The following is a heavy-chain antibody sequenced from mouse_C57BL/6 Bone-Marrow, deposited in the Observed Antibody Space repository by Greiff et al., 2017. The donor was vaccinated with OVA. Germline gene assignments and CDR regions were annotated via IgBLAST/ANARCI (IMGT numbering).Heavy chain of an antibody. CDR2: IDPSDSYT. Sequence: QVQLQQSGAELVMPGASVKLSCKASGYTFTSYWMHWVKQRPGQGLEWIGEIDPSDSYTNYNQKFKGKSTLTVDKSSSTAYMQLSSLTSEDSAVYYCARSIYVGYPWFAYWGQGTLVTVAA. CDR3: ARSIYVGYPWFAY. V-gene: IGHV1-69*01. CDR1: GYTFTSYW. D-gene: IGHD2-3*01. J-gene: IGHJ3*01.